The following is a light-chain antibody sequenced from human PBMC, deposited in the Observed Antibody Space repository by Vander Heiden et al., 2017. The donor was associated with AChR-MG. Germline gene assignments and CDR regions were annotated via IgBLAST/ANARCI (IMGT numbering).Light chain of an antibody. Sequence: SHELTQPPPLSVSPGQTASITCSGDKLGEKYACWYQQKPGQSPVLVIYQDSKRPSGIPERFSGSNAGNTATLTISGTQAMDEADYYCQAWDSSTVVFGGGTKLTVL. V-gene: IGLV3-1*01. J-gene: IGLJ2*01. CDR1: KLGEKY. CDR2: QDS. CDR3: QAWDSSTVV.